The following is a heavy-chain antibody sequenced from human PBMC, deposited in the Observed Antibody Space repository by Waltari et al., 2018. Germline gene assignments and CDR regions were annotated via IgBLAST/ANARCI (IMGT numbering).Heavy chain of an antibody. CDR3: ARDVGYCSGGSCYHDY. CDR2: INAGNGNT. J-gene: IGHJ4*02. V-gene: IGHV1-3*01. Sequence: QVQLVQPGAEVKKPGASVKVSCKASGYTFTSYAMHWVRQAPGQRLEGMGGINAGNGNTKYSQKFQGRVTITRDTSASTAYMELSSLRAEDTAVYYCARDVGYCSGGSCYHDYWGQGTLVTVSS. D-gene: IGHD2-15*01. CDR1: GYTFTSYA.